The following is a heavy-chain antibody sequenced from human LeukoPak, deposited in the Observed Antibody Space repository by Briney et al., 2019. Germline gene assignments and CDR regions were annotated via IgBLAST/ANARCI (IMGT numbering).Heavy chain of an antibody. V-gene: IGHV3-23*01. J-gene: IGHJ4*02. Sequence: PGGSLRLSCAASGFTFSIYAMSWVRQAPGKGLEWVSTISASGGSTSYADSVKGRFTTSRDNSKNTLVLQMSSLRAQETEVTHCSKDNGRYGDYHNCFDHWGQGTLVTVSS. CDR2: ISASGGST. CDR1: GFTFSIYA. D-gene: IGHD4-17*01. CDR3: SKDNGRYGDYHNCFDH.